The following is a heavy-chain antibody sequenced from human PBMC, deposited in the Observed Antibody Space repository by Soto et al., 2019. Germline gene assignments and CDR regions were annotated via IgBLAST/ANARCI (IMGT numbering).Heavy chain of an antibody. Sequence: SVKVSCKASGGTFSSYTISWVRQAPGQGLEWMGRIIPILGIANYAQKFQGRVTITADKSTSTAYMELSSLRSEDTAVYYCAKEMATTDESYYYYGMDVWGQGTTVTVSS. CDR3: AKEMATTDESYYYYGMDV. J-gene: IGHJ6*02. CDR1: GGTFSSYT. CDR2: IIPILGIA. V-gene: IGHV1-69*04. D-gene: IGHD5-12*01.